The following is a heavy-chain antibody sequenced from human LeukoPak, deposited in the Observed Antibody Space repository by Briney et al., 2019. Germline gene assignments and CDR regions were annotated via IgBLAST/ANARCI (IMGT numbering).Heavy chain of an antibody. J-gene: IGHJ5*02. V-gene: IGHV1-2*02. D-gene: IGHD2-15*01. CDR1: GYTFIGYY. CDR3: ARGDCSVNGCHGGNWFDP. CDR2: ISPNSGGT. Sequence: ASVKVSCKASGYTFIGYYIHWVRQAPGQGLEWMGWISPNSGGTKYAQSFQGRVTMTRDTSSNTAHMELSRLRSDDTAVYYCARGDCSVNGCHGGNWFDPWGQGTLVTVSS.